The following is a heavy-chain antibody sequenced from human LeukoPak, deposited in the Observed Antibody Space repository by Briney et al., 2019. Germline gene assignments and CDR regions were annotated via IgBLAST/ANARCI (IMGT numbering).Heavy chain of an antibody. D-gene: IGHD3-10*01. CDR2: LSGSGGGT. CDR3: AKRGVVIRVFLVGFHKEAYYFDS. V-gene: IGHV3-23*01. CDR1: GITLSNYG. J-gene: IGHJ4*02. Sequence: GGSLRLSCAVSGITLSNYGVSWVRQAPGKGLEWVAGLSGSGGGTNYADSVQGRFTISRDNPKNTLYLQMNSLRAEDTAVYFCAKRGVVIRVFLVGFHKEAYYFDSWGQGALVTVSS.